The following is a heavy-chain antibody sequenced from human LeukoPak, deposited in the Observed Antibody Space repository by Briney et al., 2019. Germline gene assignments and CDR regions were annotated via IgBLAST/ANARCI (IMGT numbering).Heavy chain of an antibody. D-gene: IGHD5-18*01. J-gene: IGHJ4*02. CDR3: ARGYSYGHTLDY. V-gene: IGHV4-30-4*01. CDR2: INYSGST. Sequence: PSETLSLTCTVSGGSISSSDYYWSWIRQPPGKGLEWIGYINYSGSTYYNPSLKSRVTISVDTSKNQFSLKLSSVTAADTAVYYCARGYSYGHTLDYWGQGTLVTVSS. CDR1: GGSISSSDYY.